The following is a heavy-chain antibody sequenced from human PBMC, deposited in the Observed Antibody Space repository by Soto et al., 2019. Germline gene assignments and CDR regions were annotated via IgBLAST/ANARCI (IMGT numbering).Heavy chain of an antibody. V-gene: IGHV2-5*02. CDR1: GFSLSTSGVG. D-gene: IGHD6-6*01. CDR2: IYWDDDK. Sequence: SGPTLVKPTQTLTLTCTFSGFSLSTSGVGVGWIRQPPGKALEWLALIYWDDDKRYSPSLTSRLTITKDTSKNQVVLTMTNMDPVDTATYYCALDEYNTSSFDYWGQGTLVTVSS. J-gene: IGHJ4*02. CDR3: ALDEYNTSSFDY.